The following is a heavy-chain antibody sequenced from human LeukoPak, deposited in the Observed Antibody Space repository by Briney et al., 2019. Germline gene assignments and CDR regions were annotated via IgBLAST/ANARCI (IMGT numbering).Heavy chain of an antibody. CDR2: INSDSSLM. Sequence: GRSLRLSCAASGFTFSSYSMNWVRQAPGKGLEGFSSINSDSSLMFYAESVKGRFTISRDNAGNSLYLQMNSLRAEDTAVYYCIRDLFDDYSLDYWGQGALVTVSS. D-gene: IGHD3-16*01. V-gene: IGHV3-21*01. J-gene: IGHJ4*02. CDR3: IRDLFDDYSLDY. CDR1: GFTFSSYS.